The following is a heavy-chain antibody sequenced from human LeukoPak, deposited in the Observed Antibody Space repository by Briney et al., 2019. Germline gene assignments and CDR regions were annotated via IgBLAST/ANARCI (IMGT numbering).Heavy chain of an antibody. D-gene: IGHD5-24*01. J-gene: IGHJ6*03. CDR2: IIPIFGTA. CDR1: GGTFSSYA. CDR3: ARSPVEMATFTCYYYYYMDV. Sequence: SVKLSCTASGGTFSSYAISWVRQAPGQGLEWMGRIIPIFGTANYAQKLQGRVTITTDESTSTAYLELSSLRSEDTAVYYCARSPVEMATFTCYYYYYMDVWGRGTTVTVSS. V-gene: IGHV1-69*05.